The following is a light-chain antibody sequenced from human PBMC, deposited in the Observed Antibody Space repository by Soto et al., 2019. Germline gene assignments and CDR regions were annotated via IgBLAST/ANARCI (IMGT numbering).Light chain of an antibody. CDR2: GAS. V-gene: IGKV3-15*01. J-gene: IGKJ1*01. CDR1: QSLTNN. Sequence: EIVLTQSPGTLSLSPGERATLSCRASQSLTNNYFAWYQQKPGRALRLLIYGASTRATGIPGRFSGSGSGAEFTLTISSLQSEDFAIYYCQQYNNWPWTFGQGTKVDIK. CDR3: QQYNNWPWT.